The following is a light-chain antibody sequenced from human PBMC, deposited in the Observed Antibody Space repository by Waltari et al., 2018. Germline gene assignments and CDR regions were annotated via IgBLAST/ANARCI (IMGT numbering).Light chain of an antibody. CDR2: DVN. CDR3: CSYAGNYIRV. J-gene: IGLJ1*01. V-gene: IGLV2-11*01. Sequence: QSALTQPRSVSGSPGQSVTISCTGTSSDVGGYNHVSWYQQHPDKAPKLMIYDVNERPSGVPDRFSGSKSANTASLSISGLQADDEADYYCCSYAGNYIRVFGSGTKVTVL. CDR1: SSDVGGYNH.